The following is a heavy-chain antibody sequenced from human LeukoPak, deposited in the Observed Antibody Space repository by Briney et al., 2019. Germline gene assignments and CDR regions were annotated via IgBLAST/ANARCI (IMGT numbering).Heavy chain of an antibody. CDR2: VYPGYSDT. J-gene: IGHJ4*02. D-gene: IGHD4-17*01. CDR3: ARSTSTVTDY. V-gene: IGHV5-51*01. CDR1: GYSFTSYW. Sequence: GESLKISCKGSGYSFTSYWVGWVRQMPGKGLEGMGVVYPGYSDTRYNPSFQGQVTISADKSINPVYLQWSILNAPDHALFYFARSTSTVTDYWGEGALV.